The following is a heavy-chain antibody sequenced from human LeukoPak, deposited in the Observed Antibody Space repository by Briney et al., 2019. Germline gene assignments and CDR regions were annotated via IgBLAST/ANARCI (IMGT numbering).Heavy chain of an antibody. J-gene: IGHJ4*02. Sequence: GGSLRLSCAASGFTFSSYAMSWVRQAPGKGLEWVSVIYSGGSTYYADSVKGRFTISRDNSKNTLYLQMNSLRAEDTAVYYCASEAYSSGPFDYWGQGTLVTVSS. V-gene: IGHV3-66*01. D-gene: IGHD6-19*01. CDR1: GFTFSSYA. CDR2: IYSGGST. CDR3: ASEAYSSGPFDY.